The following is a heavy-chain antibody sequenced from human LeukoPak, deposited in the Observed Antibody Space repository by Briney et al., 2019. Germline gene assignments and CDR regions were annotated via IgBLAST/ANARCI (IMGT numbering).Heavy chain of an antibody. CDR3: ARLPSTTVVTPGFDY. V-gene: IGHV1-3*01. D-gene: IGHD4-23*01. J-gene: IGHJ4*02. Sequence: KFQGRVTITRDTSASTAYMELSSLRSEDTAVYYCARLPSTTVVTPGFDYWGQGTLVTVSS.